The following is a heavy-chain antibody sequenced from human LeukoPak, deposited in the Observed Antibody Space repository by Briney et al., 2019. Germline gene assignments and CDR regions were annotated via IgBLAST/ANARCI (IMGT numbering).Heavy chain of an antibody. CDR3: AREVDAAAAYNWFDP. CDR2: IYYSGTT. CDR1: GGSISSGSYY. J-gene: IGHJ5*02. Sequence: SETLSLTCTVSGGSISSGSYYWVWIRQPPGKGLEWIGTIYYSGTTYYNPSLKSRVTISVDTSKNQFSLRLSSVTAADTAVYYCAREVDAAAAYNWFDPWGQGTLVTVSS. D-gene: IGHD2-2*01. V-gene: IGHV4-39*07.